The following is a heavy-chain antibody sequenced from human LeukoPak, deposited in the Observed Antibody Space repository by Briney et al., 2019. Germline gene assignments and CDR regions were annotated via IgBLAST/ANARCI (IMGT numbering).Heavy chain of an antibody. V-gene: IGHV4-39*07. CDR2: IYYSGST. D-gene: IGHD4-17*01. Sequence: SETLSLTCTVSGGSISSSSYYWGWIRQPPGKGLEWIGSIYYSGSTYYNPSLKSRVTISVDTSKNQFSLKLSSVTAADTAVYYCARRVGDYDAFDIWGQGTMVTVSS. CDR3: ARRVGDYDAFDI. J-gene: IGHJ3*02. CDR1: GGSISSSSYY.